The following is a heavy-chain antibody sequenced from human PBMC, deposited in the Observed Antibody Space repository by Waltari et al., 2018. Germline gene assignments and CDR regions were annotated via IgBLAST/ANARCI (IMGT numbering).Heavy chain of an antibody. CDR2: IYHSGST. CDR1: GYSLSSGYY. J-gene: IGHJ4*02. Sequence: QVQLQESGPGLVKPSETLSLTCAVSGYSLSSGYYWRWIRQPPGKGLEWIGSIYHSGSTYYNPSLKSRVTISVDTSKNQFSLKLSSVTAADTAVYYCARLSRGTRGFDYWGQGTLVTVSS. D-gene: IGHD3-10*01. V-gene: IGHV4-38-2*01. CDR3: ARLSRGTRGFDY.